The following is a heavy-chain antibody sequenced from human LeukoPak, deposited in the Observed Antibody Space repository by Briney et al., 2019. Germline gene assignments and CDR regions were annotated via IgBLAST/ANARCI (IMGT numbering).Heavy chain of an antibody. D-gene: IGHD6-6*01. CDR1: GFTFSSYS. CDR3: ARDISSSSGFYDY. CDR2: ISSSSSYI. V-gene: IGHV3-21*01. Sequence: PGGSLRLSCAASGFTFSSYSMNWVRQAPGKGLEWVSSISSSSSYIYYADSVKGRLTISRDNAKNSLYLQMNSLRAEDTAVYYCARDISSSSGFYDYWGQGTLVTVSS. J-gene: IGHJ4*02.